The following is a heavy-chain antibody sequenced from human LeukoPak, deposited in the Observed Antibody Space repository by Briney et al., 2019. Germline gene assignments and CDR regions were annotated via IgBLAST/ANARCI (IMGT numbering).Heavy chain of an antibody. D-gene: IGHD3-22*01. J-gene: IGHJ4*02. Sequence: GGSLRLSCAASGFTFSGYAMSWVRQAPGKGLEWVSAISGSGGSTYYADSVKGRFTISRDNSKSTLYLQMNSLRAEDTAVYYCAKAPGGYQDYWGQGTLVTVSS. CDR1: GFTFSGYA. CDR2: ISGSGGST. CDR3: AKAPGGYQDY. V-gene: IGHV3-23*01.